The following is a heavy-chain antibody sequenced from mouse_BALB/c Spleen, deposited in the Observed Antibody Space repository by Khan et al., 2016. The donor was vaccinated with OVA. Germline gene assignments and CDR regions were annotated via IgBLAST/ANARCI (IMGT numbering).Heavy chain of an antibody. D-gene: IGHD1-1*01. CDR1: GFNINDTC. Sequence: VQLQQSGAELVKPGASVKLSCTASGFNINDTCLHWVKQRPEQGLEWIGRIDPANGDTKYDPKFQAKDTITEDTPSNIAYLQLSSLTSEDTAVYYCARSNSLWPMDYWGQGTSVTVSS. CDR2: IDPANGDT. J-gene: IGHJ4*01. CDR3: ARSNSLWPMDY. V-gene: IGHV14-3*02.